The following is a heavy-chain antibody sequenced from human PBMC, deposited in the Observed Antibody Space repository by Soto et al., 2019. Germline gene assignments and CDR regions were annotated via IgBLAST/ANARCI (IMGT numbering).Heavy chain of an antibody. Sequence: EVQLLESGGDLVQPGGSLRLSCAASGFTFSSYAMSWVRQAPGKGLEWVSAISGSGGTTYYADSVKSRFTISRDNSKNTLYVQLNSLRAEDTAVYYCAKARGYYYYYGMDVWGQGTTVTVSS. J-gene: IGHJ6*02. CDR3: AKARGYYYYYGMDV. V-gene: IGHV3-23*01. D-gene: IGHD3-10*01. CDR2: ISGSGGTT. CDR1: GFTFSSYA.